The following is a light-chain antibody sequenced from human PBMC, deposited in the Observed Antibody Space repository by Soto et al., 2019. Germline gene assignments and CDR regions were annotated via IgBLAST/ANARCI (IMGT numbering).Light chain of an antibody. Sequence: DIQMTQSPSSLSASVGDRVTITCRASQTISTYLNWYQQKPGKGPKLLIYGASSLQSGVPSRFSGSGSGTDFTLTISSLQPEHFATYFCQQSYSSPLYTFGQGTKREI. CDR1: QTISTY. CDR2: GAS. J-gene: IGKJ2*01. V-gene: IGKV1-39*01. CDR3: QQSYSSPLYT.